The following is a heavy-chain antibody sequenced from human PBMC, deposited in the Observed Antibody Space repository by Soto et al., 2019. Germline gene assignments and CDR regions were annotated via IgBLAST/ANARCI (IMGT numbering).Heavy chain of an antibody. CDR3: AHRMSELDGAFDY. Sequence: QITLKESGPTLVKPTQTLTLTCSFSGFSLNSNRKSVAWIRQPPGKALEWLALIHWDDDKRYTPSLKSRLTITKDTSKNQVVLTMSNVDPGDTATYYCAHRMSELDGAFDYWGQGTLVTVSS. CDR2: IHWDDDK. CDR1: GFSLNSNRKS. D-gene: IGHD1-26*01. V-gene: IGHV2-5*02. J-gene: IGHJ4*02.